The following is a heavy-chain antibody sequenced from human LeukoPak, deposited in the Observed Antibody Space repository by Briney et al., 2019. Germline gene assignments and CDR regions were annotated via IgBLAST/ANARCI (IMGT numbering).Heavy chain of an antibody. Sequence: GGSLRLSCAASGFTFSSYAMHWVRQAPGKGLEWVAFIHSDGSNKHYADSVKGRFTISRDNSKNTLYLQMNSLRAEDTAVYYCARGPSGYHNTGGQGTLVTVSS. J-gene: IGHJ4*02. CDR1: GFTFSSYA. CDR3: ARGPSGYHNT. CDR2: IHSDGSNK. V-gene: IGHV3-30*02. D-gene: IGHD5-12*01.